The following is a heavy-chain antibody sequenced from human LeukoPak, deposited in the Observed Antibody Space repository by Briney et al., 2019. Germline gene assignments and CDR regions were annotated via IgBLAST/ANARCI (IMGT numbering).Heavy chain of an antibody. CDR3: AKDVEAAYYDFWSGYYPDY. J-gene: IGHJ4*02. CDR2: IKQDGSEK. D-gene: IGHD3-3*01. V-gene: IGHV3-7*01. Sequence: GGSLRLSCAASGFTFSSYAMSWVRQAPGKGLEWVANIKQDGSEKYYVDSVKGRFTISRDNSKNTLYLQMNSLRAEDTAVYYCAKDVEAAYYDFWSGYYPDYWGQGTLVTVSS. CDR1: GFTFSSYA.